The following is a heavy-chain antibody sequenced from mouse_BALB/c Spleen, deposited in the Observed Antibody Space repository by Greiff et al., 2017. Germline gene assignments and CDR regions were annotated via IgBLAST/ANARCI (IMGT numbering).Heavy chain of an antibody. D-gene: IGHD1-1*01. CDR3: ARGSYYYGSSYEGY. CDR1: GYTFSSYW. CDR2: ILPGTGST. Sequence: VQLQQSGAELMKPGASVKISCKAAGYTFSSYWIEWVKQRPGHGLEWIGEILPGTGSTNYNEKFKGKATFTADTSSNTAYMQLSSLTSEDSAVYYCARGSYYYGSSYEGYWGQGTSLTVSS. V-gene: IGHV1-9*01. J-gene: IGHJ2*03.